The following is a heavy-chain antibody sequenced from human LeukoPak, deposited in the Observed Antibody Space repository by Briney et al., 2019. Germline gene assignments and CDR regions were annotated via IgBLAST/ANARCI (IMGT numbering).Heavy chain of an antibody. CDR1: GGSISSYY. CDR2: SYYSGST. V-gene: IGHV4-59*08. Sequence: SETLSLTCTVSGGSISSYYWSWIRQPPGKGLEWIGCSYYSGSTYYNPSLKSRVTLSIDTSKSQFSLRLSSVTAADTAVYYCARQDFGSGILPGYWGQGTLVTVSS. D-gene: IGHD3-10*01. CDR3: ARQDFGSGILPGY. J-gene: IGHJ4*02.